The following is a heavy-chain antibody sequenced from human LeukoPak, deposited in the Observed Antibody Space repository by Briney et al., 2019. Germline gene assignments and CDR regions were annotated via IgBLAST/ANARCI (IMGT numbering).Heavy chain of an antibody. CDR3: ARYLGYPLYYFDY. J-gene: IGHJ4*02. CDR1: GYSISSGYY. CDR2: IYHSGST. Sequence: SETLSLTCTVSGYSISSGYYWGWIRQPPGKGLEWIGSIYHSGSTYYNPSPKSRVTISVDTSKNQFSLKLSSVTAADTAVYYCARYLGYPLYYFDYWGQGTLVTVFS. D-gene: IGHD1-1*01. V-gene: IGHV4-38-2*02.